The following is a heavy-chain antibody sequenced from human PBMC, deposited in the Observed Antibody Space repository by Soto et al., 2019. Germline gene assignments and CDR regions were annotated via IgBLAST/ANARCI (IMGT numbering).Heavy chain of an antibody. D-gene: IGHD3-22*01. Sequence: EVQLLESGGGLVQPGGSLRLSCAASGFTFSSYAMSWVRQAPGKGLEWVSAISGSGGSTYYADSVKGRFTISRDNSKNTLYLQMNSLRAEDTAVYYCANGRGYYDSSFRGMDVWGQGTTVTVSS. CDR3: ANGRGYYDSSFRGMDV. V-gene: IGHV3-23*01. J-gene: IGHJ6*02. CDR2: ISGSGGST. CDR1: GFTFSSYA.